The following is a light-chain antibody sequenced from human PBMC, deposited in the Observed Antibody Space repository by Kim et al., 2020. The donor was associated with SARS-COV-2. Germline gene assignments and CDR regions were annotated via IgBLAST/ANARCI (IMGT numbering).Light chain of an antibody. Sequence: QAVVTQEPSLSVSPGGTVTLTCGSSAGPVTSGHYPYWFQQKPGQAPRTLIYDINNRNAWTPARFSGSLTGGKAALSLSGAQPEDEADYFCLLTYRGLRLLGGGTQLTVL. J-gene: IGLJ2*01. CDR2: DIN. CDR3: LLTYRGLRL. V-gene: IGLV7-46*01. CDR1: AGPVTSGHY.